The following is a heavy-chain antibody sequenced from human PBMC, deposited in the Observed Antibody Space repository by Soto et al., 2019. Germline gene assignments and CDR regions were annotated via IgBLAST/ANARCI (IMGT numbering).Heavy chain of an antibody. J-gene: IGHJ5*02. V-gene: IGHV4-31*03. D-gene: IGHD4-17*01. CDR1: GGSISSGGYY. Sequence: SETLSLTCTVSGGSISSGGYYWSWSRQHPGKGLEWIGYIYYSGSTYYNPSLKSRVTISVDTSKNQFSLKLSSVTAADTAVYYCARVVPIRTKVTTKWLDPWGQGTLVTV. CDR2: IYYSGST. CDR3: ARVVPIRTKVTTKWLDP.